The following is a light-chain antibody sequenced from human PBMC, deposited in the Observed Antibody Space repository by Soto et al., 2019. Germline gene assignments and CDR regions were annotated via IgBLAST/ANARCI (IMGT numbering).Light chain of an antibody. Sequence: QSVLTQPPSASGTPGQRVTISCSGSSSNIGSNTVNWYQQLPGTAPKLLIYSNNQRPSGVPDRFSGSKSGTSTSLAISGLQSEDEDDYYCAAWDDSLNGPEFGGGTKLTVL. J-gene: IGLJ3*02. CDR1: SSNIGSNT. CDR3: AAWDDSLNGPE. CDR2: SNN. V-gene: IGLV1-44*01.